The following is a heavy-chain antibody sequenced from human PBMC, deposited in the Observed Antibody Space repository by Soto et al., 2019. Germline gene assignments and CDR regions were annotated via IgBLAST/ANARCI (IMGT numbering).Heavy chain of an antibody. CDR1: GFTFISYG. CDR3: ARVSYSSSFVYYYGMDV. J-gene: IGHJ6*02. V-gene: IGHV3-33*01. Sequence: GGSLRLSCAASGFTFISYGMHWVRQAPGKGLEWVAVIWYDGSNKYYADSVKGRFTISRDNSKNTLYLQMNSLRAEDTAVYYCARVSYSSSFVYYYGMDVWGQGTTVTVSS. D-gene: IGHD6-6*01. CDR2: IWYDGSNK.